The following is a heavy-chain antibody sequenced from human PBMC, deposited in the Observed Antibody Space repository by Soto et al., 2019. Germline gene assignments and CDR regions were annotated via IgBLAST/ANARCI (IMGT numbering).Heavy chain of an antibody. V-gene: IGHV1-69*01. CDR1: GCTFSSYS. J-gene: IGHJ4*02. Sequence: QVQLVQSGAEVKKPGSSVKVSCKASGCTFSSYSINWVRQAPGQGLEWMGEIIPIFGTANYAQKFQGRVTITADESTRTAYMELSSLRSEDTAVYYCARDGGRHSGGTDYWGQRTLVTVS. CDR2: IIPIFGTA. D-gene: IGHD1-26*01. CDR3: ARDGGRHSGGTDY.